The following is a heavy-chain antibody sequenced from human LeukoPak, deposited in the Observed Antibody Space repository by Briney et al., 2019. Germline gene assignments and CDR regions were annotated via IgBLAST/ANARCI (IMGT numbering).Heavy chain of an antibody. V-gene: IGHV3-15*01. Sequence: GGSLRLSCAASRFTFSGAWMSWVRQAPGKGLEWVGRIKSKSDGGTTDYAAPVKGRFTISRDNLKNILYLQMNSLKTQDTAVYYCTTLRIQLSTDFWGQGTLVTVSS. CDR1: RFTFSGAW. J-gene: IGHJ4*02. CDR2: IKSKSDGGTT. D-gene: IGHD5-18*01. CDR3: TTLRIQLSTDF.